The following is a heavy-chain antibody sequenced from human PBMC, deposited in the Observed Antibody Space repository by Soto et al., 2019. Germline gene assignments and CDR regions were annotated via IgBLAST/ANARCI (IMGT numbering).Heavy chain of an antibody. D-gene: IGHD3-16*01. CDR2: IYWDDDK. CDR1: GFSFSTSGVA. Sequence: QITLKESGPPLVKPTQTLTLTCTFSGFSFSTSGVAVGWIRQPPGKALEWLALIYWDDDKRYSPSLKSRVNITKDTSKNQVVLTMTNMDPVDTATYYCAHRLTYVGYDYWGQGTLVTVSS. J-gene: IGHJ4*02. CDR3: AHRLTYVGYDY. V-gene: IGHV2-5*02.